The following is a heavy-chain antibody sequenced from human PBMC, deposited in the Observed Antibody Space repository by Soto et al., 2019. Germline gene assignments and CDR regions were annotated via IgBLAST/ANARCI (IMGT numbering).Heavy chain of an antibody. Sequence: EVQLVESGGGLVQPGGSLRLSCAASGFTVSSNYMSWVRQAPGKGLEWVSVIYSGGSTYYADSVKGRFTISRHNSKNTLYLQMNSLRAEDTAVYYCARGGKEYGDYSYYYYMDVWGKGTTVTVSS. V-gene: IGHV3-53*04. CDR1: GFTVSSNY. CDR2: IYSGGST. CDR3: ARGGKEYGDYSYYYYMDV. D-gene: IGHD4-17*01. J-gene: IGHJ6*03.